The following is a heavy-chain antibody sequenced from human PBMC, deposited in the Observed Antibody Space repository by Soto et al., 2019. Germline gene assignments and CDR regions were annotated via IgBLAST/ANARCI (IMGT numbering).Heavy chain of an antibody. J-gene: IGHJ4*02. CDR3: ARVVYGSGSFPTSLDN. CDR1: GFIFSGSA. D-gene: IGHD3-10*01. Sequence: EVQLVESGGGLVQPGGSLKLSCAASGFIFSGSAIHWVRQASGKGLEWVGRIRSRANNFATSSAASVKGRFTFSRDDSKNTAYLQMNTLKPEDTAVYYCARVVYGSGSFPTSLDNWGQGTLVTVSS. CDR2: IRSRANNFAT. V-gene: IGHV3-73*02.